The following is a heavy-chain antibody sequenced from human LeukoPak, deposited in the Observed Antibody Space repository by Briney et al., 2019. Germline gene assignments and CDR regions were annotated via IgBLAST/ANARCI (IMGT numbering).Heavy chain of an antibody. V-gene: IGHV4-38-2*02. J-gene: IGHJ4*02. CDR2: IYHSGST. CDR3: ARNPTGGLYYFDS. Sequence: SETLSLTCTVSGYSVSSAYYWGWIRQPPGKGLEWIGSIYHSGSTYYNPSLKSRVTISVDTSKNQFSLKLTSVTAADTAVYYCARNPTGGLYYFDSWGQGMLVTVSS. CDR1: GYSVSSAYY. D-gene: IGHD2-8*02.